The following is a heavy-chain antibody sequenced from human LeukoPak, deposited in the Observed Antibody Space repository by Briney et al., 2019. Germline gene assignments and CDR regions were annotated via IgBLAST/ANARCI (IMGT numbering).Heavy chain of an antibody. CDR3: ATYKYDYVWGNQHFDY. D-gene: IGHD3-16*01. CDR1: NASISSNTYY. CDR2: INYRGST. Sequence: KSSVTLSLTCTVSNASISSNTYYRAWIRQPPGKGLEYIGSINYRGSTYYNPSLKSRVTLSVDTSKNQFSLKLNSVTAADTAVYYCATYKYDYVWGNQHFDYWGQGTLVAVSS. V-gene: IGHV4-39*07. J-gene: IGHJ4*02.